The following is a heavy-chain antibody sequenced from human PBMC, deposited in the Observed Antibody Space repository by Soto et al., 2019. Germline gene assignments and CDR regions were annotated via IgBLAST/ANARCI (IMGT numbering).Heavy chain of an antibody. CDR3: AAAYDILPDPTRDYYYGMDV. CDR2: IVVGSGNT. Sequence: SVKLSWKAYAFTLTGSAVQCVRQARGQRLEWIGWIVVGSGNTNYAQKFQERVTITRDMSTSTAYMELSSLRSEDTAVYYCAAAYDILPDPTRDYYYGMDVWGQGTTVTVSS. J-gene: IGHJ6*02. CDR1: AFTLTGSA. D-gene: IGHD3-9*01. V-gene: IGHV1-58*01.